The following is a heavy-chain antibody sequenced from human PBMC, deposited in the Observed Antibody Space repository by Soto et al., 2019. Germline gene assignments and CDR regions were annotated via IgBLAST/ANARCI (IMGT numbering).Heavy chain of an antibody. Sequence: SETLSLTCTVSGGSISGHYWTWIRQPPGKGLEWIGYIFYSGNTNYNPSLRSRVTISVDTSKNQFSLKLNSVTTADTAMYYCARVGSSGWSPDYWGQGTLVTVSS. D-gene: IGHD6-19*01. J-gene: IGHJ4*02. CDR2: IFYSGNT. V-gene: IGHV4-59*11. CDR1: GGSISGHY. CDR3: ARVGSSGWSPDY.